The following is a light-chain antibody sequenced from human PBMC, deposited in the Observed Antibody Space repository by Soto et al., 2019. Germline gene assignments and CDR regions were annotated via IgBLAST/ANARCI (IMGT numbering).Light chain of an antibody. CDR2: GAS. J-gene: IGKJ1*01. Sequence: IVLTQSPGTLSLSPLEVATVSCRASQSITNNYLAWYQQKPGQAPRLLIYGASSRATGIPDRFSGSGSGTDFALTISRLEPEDFAVYYCQQYGSSPRTFGQVTKVDIK. CDR1: QSITNNY. CDR3: QQYGSSPRT. V-gene: IGKV3-20*01.